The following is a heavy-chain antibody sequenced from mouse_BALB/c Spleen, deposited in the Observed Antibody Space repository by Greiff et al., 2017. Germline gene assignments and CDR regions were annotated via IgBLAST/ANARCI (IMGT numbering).Heavy chain of an antibody. D-gene: IGHD3-1*01. Sequence: EVQGVESGGGLVKPGGSLKLSCAASGFTFSSYAMSWVRQTPEKRLEWVASISSGGSTYYPDSVKGRFTISRDNARNILYLQMSSLRSEDTAMYYCARGRGSSGYDYAMDYWGQGTSVTVSS. V-gene: IGHV5-6-5*01. CDR1: GFTFSSYA. CDR3: ARGRGSSGYDYAMDY. CDR2: ISSGGST. J-gene: IGHJ4*01.